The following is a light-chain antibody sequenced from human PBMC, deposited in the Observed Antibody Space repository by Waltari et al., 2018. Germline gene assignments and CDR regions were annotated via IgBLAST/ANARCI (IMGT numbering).Light chain of an antibody. CDR2: GAS. V-gene: IGKV3-20*01. J-gene: IGKJ1*01. Sequence: EVVLTQSPGTLSLSPGERATLSCRASQSVSSNYLAWYQQKPGQAPRLLIYGASNRATDIPDRFSGSGSGRDFTLTISRLEPEDFAVYYCQQYGTSPTWTFGQGTKVEIK. CDR3: QQYGTSPTWT. CDR1: QSVSSNY.